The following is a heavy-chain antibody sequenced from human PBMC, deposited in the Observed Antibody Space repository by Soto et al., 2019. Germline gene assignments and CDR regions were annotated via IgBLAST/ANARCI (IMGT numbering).Heavy chain of an antibody. CDR3: ASSDILTGYRFDP. Sequence: SETLSLTCTVSGGSISSYYWSWIRQPPGKGLEWIGYIYYSGSTNYNPSLKSRVTISVDTSKNQFSLKLSSVTAADTAVYYCASSDILTGYRFDPWRQGTLVTVSS. V-gene: IGHV4-59*01. CDR2: IYYSGST. CDR1: GGSISSYY. J-gene: IGHJ5*02. D-gene: IGHD3-9*01.